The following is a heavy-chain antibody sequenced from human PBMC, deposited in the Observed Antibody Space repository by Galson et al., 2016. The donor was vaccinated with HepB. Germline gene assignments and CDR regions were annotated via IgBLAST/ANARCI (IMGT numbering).Heavy chain of an antibody. CDR3: AKDRYFYGSEESYGSYYFDY. J-gene: IGHJ4*02. CDR1: GFSFSNYA. Sequence: LRLSCAAAGFSFSNYAMSWVRQTPGKGLEWVSVISGSGGSTYYADSVKGRFTISRDNSKNTLHLQMNNLRAEDTALYYCAKDRYFYGSEESYGSYYFDYWGQGALVTVSS. V-gene: IGHV3-23*01. D-gene: IGHD3-10*01. CDR2: ISGSGGST.